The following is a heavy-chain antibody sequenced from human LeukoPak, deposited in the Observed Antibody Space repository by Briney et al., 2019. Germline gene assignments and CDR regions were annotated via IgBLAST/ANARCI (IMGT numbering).Heavy chain of an antibody. D-gene: IGHD2-2*01. CDR3: ARRVVPAAKRRKSGWFDP. J-gene: IGHJ5*02. V-gene: IGHV4-34*01. CDR1: GGSFSGYY. CDR2: INHSGST. Sequence: PSETLSLTCAVYGGSFSGYYWSWIRQPPGKGLEWIGEINHSGSTNYNPSLKSRVTISVDTSKNQFSLKLSSVTAADTAVYYCARRVVPAAKRRKSGWFDPWGQGTLVTVSS.